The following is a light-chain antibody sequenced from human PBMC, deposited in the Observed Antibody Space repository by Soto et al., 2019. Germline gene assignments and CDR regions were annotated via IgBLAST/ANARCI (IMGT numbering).Light chain of an antibody. Sequence: QTVVTQPPSASGAPGQRVTISCSGSDSNVGSTAVNWYQQVPGTAPKLLIFINNQRPSGVPDRFSGSKSGTSASLAISGLQAEDEADYYCASWDDTLSGPVFGGGTKVTVL. CDR2: INN. J-gene: IGLJ3*02. CDR1: DSNVGSTA. CDR3: ASWDDTLSGPV. V-gene: IGLV1-44*01.